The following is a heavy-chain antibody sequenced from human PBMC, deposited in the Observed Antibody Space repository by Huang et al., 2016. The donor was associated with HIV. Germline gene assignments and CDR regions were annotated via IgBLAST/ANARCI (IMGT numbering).Heavy chain of an antibody. Sequence: QVQLVQSGAEVKKPGASVKVSCKASGYTFTSYGVSWVRQAPGQGLAWMGWINACKGHKNEAQRLQGRVTVTTETSTSTAYMELRSLRSDDTAVYYCARDRGAVAGTSPGYWGQGTLVTVSS. D-gene: IGHD6-19*01. CDR1: GYTFTSYG. V-gene: IGHV1-18*01. CDR2: INACKGHK. J-gene: IGHJ4*02. CDR3: ARDRGAVAGTSPGY.